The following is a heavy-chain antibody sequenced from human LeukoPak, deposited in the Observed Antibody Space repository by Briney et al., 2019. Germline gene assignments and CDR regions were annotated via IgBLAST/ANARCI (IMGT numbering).Heavy chain of an antibody. V-gene: IGHV4-4*02. J-gene: IGHJ4*02. Sequence: SETLSLTCAVSGDSITNSYWWTWVRQSPGKGLEWVGEIYYSGNTYYNPSLKSRVTMSVDKSKNQFSLKLSSVTAADTAVYYCARAGTGYSSSWYPRYFDYWGQGTLVTVSS. CDR3: ARAGTGYSSSWYPRYFDY. CDR2: IYYSGNT. CDR1: GDSITNSYW. D-gene: IGHD6-13*01.